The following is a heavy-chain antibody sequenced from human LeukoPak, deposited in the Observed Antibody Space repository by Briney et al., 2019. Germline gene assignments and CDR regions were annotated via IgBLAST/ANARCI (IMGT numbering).Heavy chain of an antibody. Sequence: GGSLRLSCAASGFTFSSYNMNWVRQAPGKGLEWVSYISWTGSSMYYADSVKGRFTVSRDNAKNSLYLQMNSLRAEDTAVYYCATDFLVDTQWGQGTLVTVSS. D-gene: IGHD2-15*01. CDR3: ATDFLVDTQ. V-gene: IGHV3-48*01. CDR2: ISWTGSSM. CDR1: GFTFSSYN. J-gene: IGHJ4*02.